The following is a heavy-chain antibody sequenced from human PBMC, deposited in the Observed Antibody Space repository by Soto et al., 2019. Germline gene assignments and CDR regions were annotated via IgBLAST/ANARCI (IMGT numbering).Heavy chain of an antibody. CDR1: GFTFSSYA. Sequence: GGSLRLSCAASGFTFSSYAMHWVRQAPGKGLEWVAVISYDGSNKCYADSVKGRFTISRDNSKNTLYLQMNSLRAEDTAVYYCARVKGVYFDWPDFEGGMDVWGQGTTVTVSS. J-gene: IGHJ6*02. CDR3: ARVKGVYFDWPDFEGGMDV. V-gene: IGHV3-30-3*01. D-gene: IGHD3-9*01. CDR2: ISYDGSNK.